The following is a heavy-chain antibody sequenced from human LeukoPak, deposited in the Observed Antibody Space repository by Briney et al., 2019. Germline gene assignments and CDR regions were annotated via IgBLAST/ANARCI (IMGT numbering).Heavy chain of an antibody. D-gene: IGHD3-10*01. CDR3: AEHYSASGSVVH. Sequence: GGSLRLSCAASGFTFSSYSMNWVRQAPGKGLEWISYITSSSSSIHYADSVKGRFTVSRDNAKNSVYLQMNSLRDEDTAVYYCAEHYSASGSVVHWGEGPLVTVPS. J-gene: IGHJ4*02. CDR2: ITSSSSSI. V-gene: IGHV3-48*02. CDR1: GFTFSSYS.